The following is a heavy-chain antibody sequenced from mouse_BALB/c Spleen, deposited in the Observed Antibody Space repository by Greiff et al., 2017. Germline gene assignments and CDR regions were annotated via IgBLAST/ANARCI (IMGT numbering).Heavy chain of an antibody. Sequence: VKVVESGPGLVAPSQSLSITCTVSGFSLSRYSVHWVRQPPGKGLEWLGMIWGGGSTDYNSALKSRLSISKDNSKSQVFLKMNSLQTDDTAMYYCARSSYDGYPRGAMDYWGQGTSVTVSS. CDR2: IWGGGST. CDR3: ARSSYDGYPRGAMDY. V-gene: IGHV2-6-4*01. J-gene: IGHJ4*01. D-gene: IGHD2-3*01. CDR1: GFSLSRYS.